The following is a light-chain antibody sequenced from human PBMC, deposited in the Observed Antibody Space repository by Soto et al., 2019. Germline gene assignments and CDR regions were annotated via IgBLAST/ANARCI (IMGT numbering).Light chain of an antibody. V-gene: IGLV2-14*01. CDR2: GVR. CDR3: AAWDDSLNGPV. J-gene: IGLJ2*01. CDR1: SNDIGSSDY. Sequence: QSALTQPASVSASPGQSITISCTGASNDIGSSDYVSWYQQHPGKAPKLIIYGVRNRPSGVPDRFPGSKSDTSASLAISGLQSDDEADYYCAAWDDSLNGPVFGGGTKLTVL.